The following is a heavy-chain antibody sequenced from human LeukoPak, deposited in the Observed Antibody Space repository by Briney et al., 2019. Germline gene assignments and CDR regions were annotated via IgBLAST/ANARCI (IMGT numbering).Heavy chain of an antibody. D-gene: IGHD5-18*01. Sequence: GGSLRLSCAASGFTFSSYGMSWVRQAPGKGLEWVSAISGSGGSTYYADSVKGRFTISRDNSKNTLYLQMNSLRAEDTAVYYCAREGIQLWFRGGNGVFDIWGQGTMVTVSS. J-gene: IGHJ3*02. CDR3: AREGIQLWFRGGNGVFDI. V-gene: IGHV3-23*01. CDR1: GFTFSSYG. CDR2: ISGSGGST.